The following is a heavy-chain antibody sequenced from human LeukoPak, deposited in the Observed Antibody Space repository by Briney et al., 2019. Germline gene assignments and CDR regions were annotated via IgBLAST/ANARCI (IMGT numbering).Heavy chain of an antibody. D-gene: IGHD3-22*01. CDR2: FNTVATYI. J-gene: IGHJ4*02. Sequence: PGGSLRLSCAASGFTFTSFSFNWVRQAPGKGLEWVSSFNTVATYIYYADSVRGRFTISRDNAKNSVYLQMDSLRAEDTGVYYCARLRRNGDSGGFYYYYDYWGQGTLVTVSS. V-gene: IGHV3-21*01. CDR3: ARLRRNGDSGGFYYYYDY. CDR1: GFTFTSFS.